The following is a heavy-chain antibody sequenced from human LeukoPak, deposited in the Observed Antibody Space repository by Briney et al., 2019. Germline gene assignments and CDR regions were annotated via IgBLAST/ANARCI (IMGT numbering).Heavy chain of an antibody. CDR2: ISSSSSYI. CDR1: GFSFSNYA. V-gene: IGHV3-21*01. CDR3: AELGITMIGGV. Sequence: GGSLRLSCAASGFSFSNYAMSWVRQAPGKGLEWVSSISSSSSYIYYADSVKGRFTISRDNAKNSLYLQMNSLRAEDTAVYYCAELGITMIGGVWGKGTTVTISS. J-gene: IGHJ6*04. D-gene: IGHD3-10*02.